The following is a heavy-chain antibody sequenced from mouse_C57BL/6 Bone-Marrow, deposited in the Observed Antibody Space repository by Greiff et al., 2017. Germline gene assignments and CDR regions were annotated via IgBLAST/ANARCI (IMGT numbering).Heavy chain of an antibody. J-gene: IGHJ2*01. CDR1: GYTFTDYY. CDR2: IYPGRGYI. D-gene: IGHD1-1*01. Sequence: QVQLQQSGAELVRPGASVKLSCKASGYTFTDYYINWVKQRPGQGLEWIARIYPGRGYIYYNEKFKGKVTLTADKSSSTAYMQLSSLTSEDSAVYFCARWVYYYGSIYGDIDYWGQGTTLTVSS. CDR3: ARWVYYYGSIYGDIDY. V-gene: IGHV1-76*01.